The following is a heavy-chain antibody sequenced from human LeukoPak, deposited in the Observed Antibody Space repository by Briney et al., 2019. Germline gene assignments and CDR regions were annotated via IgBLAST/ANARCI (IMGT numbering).Heavy chain of an antibody. D-gene: IGHD3-10*01. J-gene: IGHJ4*02. Sequence: PSETLSLTCTVSGGSISSYYWSWIRQPPGKGLEWIGYIYYSGSTNYNPSLKSRVTISVDTSKNQFSLRLSSVTAADTAVYYCARVTGYDYWGRGTLVTVSS. CDR2: IYYSGST. V-gene: IGHV4-59*01. CDR3: ARVTGYDY. CDR1: GGSISSYY.